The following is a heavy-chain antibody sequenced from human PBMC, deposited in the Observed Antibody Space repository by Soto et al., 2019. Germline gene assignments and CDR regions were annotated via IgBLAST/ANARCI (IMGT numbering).Heavy chain of an antibody. J-gene: IGHJ4*02. CDR2: ISYDGSNK. CDR3: AKDESPEYYYDSSGYYSYFDY. CDR1: GFTFSSYG. Sequence: GGSLRPSCAASGFTFSSYGMHWVRPAPGQGLGWVAVISYDGSNKYYADSVKGRFTISRDNSKNTLYLQMNSLRAEDTAVYYCAKDESPEYYYDSSGYYSYFDYWGQGTLVTVSS. V-gene: IGHV3-30*18. D-gene: IGHD3-22*01.